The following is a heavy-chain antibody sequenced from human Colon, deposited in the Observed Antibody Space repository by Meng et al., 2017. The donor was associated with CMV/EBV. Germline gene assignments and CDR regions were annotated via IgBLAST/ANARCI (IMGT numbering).Heavy chain of an antibody. V-gene: IGHV1-18*01. J-gene: IGHJ5*01. CDR2: IGGYSGRP. Sequence: ASVKVSCKTSTYTFTNSFFTWVRQGPGQGLEWMGYIGGYSGRPVYAQNFQARVTMTTDMSTSTAYMELRSLTSDDTAVYYCARGGGPNWFDSWGQGTLVTVSS. CDR3: ARGGGPNWFDS. CDR1: TYTFTNSF. D-gene: IGHD3-16*01.